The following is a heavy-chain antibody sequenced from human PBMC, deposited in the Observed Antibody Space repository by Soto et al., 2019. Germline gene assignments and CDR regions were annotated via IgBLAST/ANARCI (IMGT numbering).Heavy chain of an antibody. Sequence: SETLSLTCTVSGISIDNYYCSWIRQSAGKGLEWIGRIYSSGTTNYNPSLKSRVTMSVDMSKSQFSLNVRSVTAADTAVYYCVRDVGGSGWFAPWGQGTLVTRLL. J-gene: IGHJ5*02. CDR1: GISIDNYY. CDR3: VRDVGGSGWFAP. CDR2: IYSSGTT. V-gene: IGHV4-4*07.